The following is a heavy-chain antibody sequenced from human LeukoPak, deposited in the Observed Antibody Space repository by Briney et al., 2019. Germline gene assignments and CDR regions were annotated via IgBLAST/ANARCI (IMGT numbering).Heavy chain of an antibody. Sequence: GGSLRLSCVGSGFTFCSYWMSWVRQAPGKGLEWVANIKHDGSDDYYADSVAGRFTISRDNAKNSLCMEMSSLRAEDAAVYFCVRHPGSYNVLTGYSYYFDYWGQGTLVTVSS. D-gene: IGHD3-9*01. V-gene: IGHV3-7*01. CDR1: GFTFCSYW. CDR2: IKHDGSDD. J-gene: IGHJ4*02. CDR3: VRHPGSYNVLTGYSYYFDY.